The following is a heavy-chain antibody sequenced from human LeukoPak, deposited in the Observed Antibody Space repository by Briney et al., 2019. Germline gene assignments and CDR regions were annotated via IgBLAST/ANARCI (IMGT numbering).Heavy chain of an antibody. J-gene: IGHJ6*02. Sequence: ASVKVSCKASGYTFTSYGISWVRQAPGQGLEWMGWISAYNGNTNYAQKLQGRVTMTTDTSTSTAYMELRSLRSDDTAVYYCARVLLWFGEVTYGMDVWGQGTTVTVSS. CDR2: ISAYNGNT. CDR1: GYTFTSYG. V-gene: IGHV1-18*01. CDR3: ARVLLWFGEVTYGMDV. D-gene: IGHD3-10*01.